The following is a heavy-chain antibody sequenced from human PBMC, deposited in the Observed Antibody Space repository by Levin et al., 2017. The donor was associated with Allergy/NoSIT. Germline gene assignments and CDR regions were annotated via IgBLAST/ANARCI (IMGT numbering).Heavy chain of an antibody. J-gene: IGHJ3*02. CDR3: ARDRDWSVAGPDAFDI. D-gene: IGHD6-19*01. Sequence: ESLKISCTVSGGSISSYYWSWIRQPPGKGLEWIGYIYNSGRTNYNASLRSRVTISVDTSKNQFSLKLNSVTVADTAVYYCARDRDWSVAGPDAFDIWGQGTMVTVSS. CDR2: IYNSGRT. CDR1: GGSISSYY. V-gene: IGHV4-59*01.